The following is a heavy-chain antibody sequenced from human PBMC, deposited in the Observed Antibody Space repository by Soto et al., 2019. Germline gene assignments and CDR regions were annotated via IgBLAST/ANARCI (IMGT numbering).Heavy chain of an antibody. D-gene: IGHD2-15*01. J-gene: IGHJ6*01. V-gene: IGHV1-2*02. Sequence: DSVKVSCKACGYRFTGDYVHLGRQAPGQGLEWMGWINPNSGGTNYAQKFQGRVTMTRDTSISTAYMELRRLRSDDTAIYFCARGRDAASQFYSTHGMDVWGQGTTVTVSS. CDR1: GYRFTGDY. CDR2: INPNSGGT. CDR3: ARGRDAASQFYSTHGMDV.